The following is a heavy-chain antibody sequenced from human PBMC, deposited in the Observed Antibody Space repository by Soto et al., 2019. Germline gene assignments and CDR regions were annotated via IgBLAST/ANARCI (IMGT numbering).Heavy chain of an antibody. D-gene: IGHD7-27*01. Sequence: QVQLQESGPGLVKPSETLSLTCSVSGVSVDSDYWSWIRQPPGKGLGWIGVLYYSETTYYNPSLTRGVAISAGASNNQYPLRINSVTAADTAVYYCASPNWGTADLFYYMDVWGRGTTVTVSS. CDR1: GVSVDSDY. J-gene: IGHJ6*03. CDR2: LYYSETT. CDR3: ASPNWGTADLFYYMDV. V-gene: IGHV4-59*08.